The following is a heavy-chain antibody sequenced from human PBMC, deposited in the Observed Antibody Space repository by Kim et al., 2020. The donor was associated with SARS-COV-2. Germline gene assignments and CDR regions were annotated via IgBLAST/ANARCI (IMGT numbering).Heavy chain of an antibody. D-gene: IGHD3-10*01. CDR2: IKQDGSEK. V-gene: IGHV3-7*03. CDR3: ARAIPLWFGDPDAFDI. J-gene: IGHJ3*02. Sequence: GGSLRLSCAASGFTFSSYWMSWVRQAPGKGLEWVANIKQDGSEKYYVDSVKGRFTISRDNAKNSLYLQMNSLRAEDTAVYYCARAIPLWFGDPDAFDIWGQGTMVTVSS. CDR1: GFTFSSYW.